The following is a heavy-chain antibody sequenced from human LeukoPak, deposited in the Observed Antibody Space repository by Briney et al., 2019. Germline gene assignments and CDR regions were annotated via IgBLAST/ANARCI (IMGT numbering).Heavy chain of an antibody. CDR1: GFSLRNYA. CDR3: ARDRRYDDYVWVGNSPFYFYGMDV. V-gene: IGHV3-30*03. CDR2: ISYDTNNK. Sequence: TGSSLRLSCAASGFSLRNYAIHWVRQAPGKGLEWVAVISYDTNNKHYADSVKGRFTISRDNSKSALYLQMNSLGVEDTAVYYCARDRRYDDYVWVGNSPFYFYGMDVWGQGTTVTVSS. D-gene: IGHD3-16*01. J-gene: IGHJ6*02.